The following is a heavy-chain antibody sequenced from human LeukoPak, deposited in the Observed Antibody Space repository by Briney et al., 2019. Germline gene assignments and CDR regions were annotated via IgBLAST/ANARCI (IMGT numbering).Heavy chain of an antibody. J-gene: IGHJ4*02. Sequence: GGSLRLSCATSGFTFSSYWMSWFRQAPGKGLEWVAHIKQDGTEKYYVDSVKGRFTISRDNAKKSLFLQMNSLRAADTAVYYCAGDREGSGSYYDYWGQGTLVTVSS. V-gene: IGHV3-7*01. CDR1: GFTFSSYW. D-gene: IGHD3-10*01. CDR3: AGDREGSGSYYDY. CDR2: IKQDGTEK.